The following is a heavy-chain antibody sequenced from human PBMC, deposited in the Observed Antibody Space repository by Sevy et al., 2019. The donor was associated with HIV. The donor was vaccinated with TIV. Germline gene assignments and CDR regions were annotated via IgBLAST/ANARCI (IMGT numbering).Heavy chain of an antibody. Sequence: GGSLRLSCAASGFTFSSYAMSWVRQAPGKGLEWVSAISGSGGSTYYADSVKGRFTISRDNAKNTLYLQMNSLRAEDTAVYYCAKLWGVYYYDSSGSPWSQGTLVTVSS. J-gene: IGHJ5*02. CDR2: ISGSGGST. V-gene: IGHV3-23*01. CDR1: GFTFSSYA. D-gene: IGHD3-22*01. CDR3: AKLWGVYYYDSSGSP.